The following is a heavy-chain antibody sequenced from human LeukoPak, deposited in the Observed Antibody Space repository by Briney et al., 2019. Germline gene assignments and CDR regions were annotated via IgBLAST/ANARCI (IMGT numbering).Heavy chain of an antibody. Sequence: GGSLRLSCAASGFTFSSYWMSWVRQAPGKGLEWVANIKQDGSEKYYVDSVKGRFTISRDNAKNSLYLQMNSLRAEDTAVYYCAKDPCSGGSCYVDYWGQGTLVTVSS. D-gene: IGHD2-15*01. CDR3: AKDPCSGGSCYVDY. CDR2: IKQDGSEK. CDR1: GFTFSSYW. V-gene: IGHV3-7*03. J-gene: IGHJ4*02.